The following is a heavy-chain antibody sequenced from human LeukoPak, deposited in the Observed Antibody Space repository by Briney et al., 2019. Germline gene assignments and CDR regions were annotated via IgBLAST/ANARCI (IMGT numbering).Heavy chain of an antibody. D-gene: IGHD3-16*01. CDR3: ATVGVGWVAFEY. J-gene: IGHJ4*02. CDR1: GVIFCRSA. Sequence: GGSLRISCAASGVIFCRSAMTWGRQTPRQGLGLGSGISESGGATYYAGSAKGRFTISRDNSKNTLYLQMNSLRSDDTAVYYCATVGVGWVAFEYWGQGALVTVSS. CDR2: ISESGGAT. V-gene: IGHV3-23*01.